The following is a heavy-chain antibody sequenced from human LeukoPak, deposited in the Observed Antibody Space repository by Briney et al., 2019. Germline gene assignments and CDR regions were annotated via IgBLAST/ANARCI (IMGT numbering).Heavy chain of an antibody. CDR1: GGSISSYY. CDR3: ARGTDKYYDSSGYFNWFDP. Sequence: SETLSLTCTVSGGSISSYYWSWIRQPPGKGLEWTGYIYYSGSTNYNPSLKSRVTISVDTSKNQFSLKLSSVTAADTAVYYCARGTDKYYDSSGYFNWFDPWGQGTLVTVSS. J-gene: IGHJ5*02. D-gene: IGHD3-22*01. CDR2: IYYSGST. V-gene: IGHV4-59*01.